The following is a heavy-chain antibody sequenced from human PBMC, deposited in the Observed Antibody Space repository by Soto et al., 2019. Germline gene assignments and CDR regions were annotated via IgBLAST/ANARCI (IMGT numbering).Heavy chain of an antibody. D-gene: IGHD4-17*01. CDR2: IIPILGIA. J-gene: IGHJ3*02. V-gene: IGHV1-69*02. CDR1: GGTFSSYT. Sequence: QVQLVQSGAEVKKPGSSVEVSCKASGGTFSSYTISWVRQAPGQGLEWMGRIIPILGIANYAQKFQGRVTITADKSTSTAYMELSSLRSEDTAVYYCARIKYCDYEGGAFDIWGQGTMVTVSS. CDR3: ARIKYCDYEGGAFDI.